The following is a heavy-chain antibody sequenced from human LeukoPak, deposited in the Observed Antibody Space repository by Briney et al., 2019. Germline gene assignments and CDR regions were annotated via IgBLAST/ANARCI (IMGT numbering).Heavy chain of an antibody. V-gene: IGHV3-23*01. J-gene: IGHJ4*02. CDR3: ASILKAAAGTLYFDY. D-gene: IGHD6-13*01. CDR2: ISGSGGST. CDR1: GFTFSSYA. Sequence: GGSLRPSCAASGFTFSSYAMSWVRQAPGKGLEWVSAISGSGGSTYYADSVKGRFTISRDNSKNTLYLQMNSLRAEDTAVYYCASILKAAAGTLYFDYWGQGTLVTVSS.